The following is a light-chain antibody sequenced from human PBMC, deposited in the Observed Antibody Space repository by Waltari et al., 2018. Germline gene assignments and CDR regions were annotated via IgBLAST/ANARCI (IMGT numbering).Light chain of an antibody. J-gene: IGLJ2*01. V-gene: IGLV3-21*02. Sequence: SYVLTQPPSLSVSPGETARITWGGKDLGSKRVHWYQQKPDKAPVLVGYDDSDRPAGIPERFSGSNSGNTATLTISRVEAGDEADFYCQVWDTGSDRVVFGGGTKLTVL. CDR2: DDS. CDR1: DLGSKR. CDR3: QVWDTGSDRVV.